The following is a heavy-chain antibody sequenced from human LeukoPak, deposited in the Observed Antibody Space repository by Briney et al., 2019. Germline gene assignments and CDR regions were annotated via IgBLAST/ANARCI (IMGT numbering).Heavy chain of an antibody. Sequence: ASVTVSCKASGYTFTNYGVSWVRQAPGQGLEWMGWLSVYNGKTNYAQKLQGRVTMTTDTSTNTAYMELRSLRSDDTAVYYCAAPLDSYDTSAYYFWGQGTLVTVSS. D-gene: IGHD3-22*01. CDR2: LSVYNGKT. CDR1: GYTFTNYG. V-gene: IGHV1-18*01. J-gene: IGHJ4*02. CDR3: AAPLDSYDTSAYYF.